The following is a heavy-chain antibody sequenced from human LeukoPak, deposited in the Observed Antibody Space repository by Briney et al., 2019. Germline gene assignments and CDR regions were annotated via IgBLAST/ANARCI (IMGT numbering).Heavy chain of an antibody. CDR1: GFTFSSYA. D-gene: IGHD2-2*01. V-gene: IGHV3-23*01. Sequence: GGSLRLSCAASGFTFSSYAMSWVRQAPGKGLEWVSAISGSGGSTCYADSVKGRFTISRDNSKNTLYLQMNSLRAEDTAVYYCASHCSSTSCSAYYYYYGMDVWGQGTTVTVSS. CDR3: ASHCSSTSCSAYYYYYGMDV. CDR2: ISGSGGST. J-gene: IGHJ6*02.